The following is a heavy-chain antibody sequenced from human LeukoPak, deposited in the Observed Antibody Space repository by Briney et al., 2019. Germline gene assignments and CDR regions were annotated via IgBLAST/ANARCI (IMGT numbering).Heavy chain of an antibody. D-gene: IGHD7-27*01. Sequence: GGSLRLSCAASGFTFSSYVMHWVRQAPGKGLEGVAVIWNDGSNKYFADSVKGRFTISRDSSKNTLYLQMNSLRAEDTAVYYCASATGDNDAFDIWGQGTMVTVSS. J-gene: IGHJ3*02. CDR1: GFTFSSYV. CDR3: ASATGDNDAFDI. V-gene: IGHV3-33*01. CDR2: IWNDGSNK.